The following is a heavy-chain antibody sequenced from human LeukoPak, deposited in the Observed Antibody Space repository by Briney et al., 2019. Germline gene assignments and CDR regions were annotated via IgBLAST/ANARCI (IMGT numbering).Heavy chain of an antibody. D-gene: IGHD1-26*01. V-gene: IGHV4-4*02. J-gene: IGHJ4*02. CDR1: GGSISSSNW. CDR3: ARDVGGSYLDY. Sequence: PSETLSLTCAVSGGSISSSNWWSWVRQPPGKGLEWIGEIYHSGGTNYNPSLKSRVTISVDTSKNQFSLKLSSVTAADTAVYYCARDVGGSYLDYWGQGTLVTVSS. CDR2: IYHSGGT.